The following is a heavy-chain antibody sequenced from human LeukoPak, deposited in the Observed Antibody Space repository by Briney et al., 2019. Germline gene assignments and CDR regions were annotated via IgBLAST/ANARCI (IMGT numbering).Heavy chain of an antibody. Sequence: SETLSLTCAVYGGSFSGYYWSWIRQPPGKGLEWIGEINHSGSTNYNPSLKSRVTISVDTSKNQFSLKLSSVTAADTAMYYCARGFGTGFRPSQIDYWGQGTLVTVSS. CDR1: GGSFSGYY. V-gene: IGHV4-34*01. CDR3: ARGFGTGFRPSQIDY. D-gene: IGHD3/OR15-3a*01. CDR2: INHSGST. J-gene: IGHJ4*02.